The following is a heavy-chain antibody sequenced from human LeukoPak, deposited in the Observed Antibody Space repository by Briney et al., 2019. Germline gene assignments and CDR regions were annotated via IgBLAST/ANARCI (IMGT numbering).Heavy chain of an antibody. CDR3: ARSADFGDTLSSYWYLDL. CDR1: GGTFSSYA. J-gene: IGHJ2*01. D-gene: IGHD4-17*01. V-gene: IGHV1-69*13. Sequence: SLTASCTASGGTFSSYALIWVRRAPGQGLEWMGGIIPIFGTANYAQKFQGRVTITADESTSTAYMELSSLRSEDTAVYYCARSADFGDTLSSYWYLDLWGRGTLVTVSS. CDR2: IIPIFGTA.